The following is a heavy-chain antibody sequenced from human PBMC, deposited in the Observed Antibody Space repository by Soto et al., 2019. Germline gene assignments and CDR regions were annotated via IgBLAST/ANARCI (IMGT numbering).Heavy chain of an antibody. Sequence: PAETLSLTCVVSGVSISSYSLGWIRQPAGKGLEWIGPIYTSGSSTYNPSLKSGVTMTVNTSKNQISLKLSTVTAADTAGDYCGGEYWVNSWFDHWGQGTLVTVSS. D-gene: IGHD2-8*02. CDR3: GGEYWVNSWFDH. J-gene: IGHJ5*02. CDR2: IYTSGSS. CDR1: GVSISSYS. V-gene: IGHV4-4*07.